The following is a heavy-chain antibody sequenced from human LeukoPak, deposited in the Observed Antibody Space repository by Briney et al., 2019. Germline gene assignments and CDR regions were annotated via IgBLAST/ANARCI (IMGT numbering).Heavy chain of an antibody. V-gene: IGHV3-23*01. D-gene: IGHD3-3*01. J-gene: IGHJ4*02. Sequence: GGSLRLSCSASGVTFSTYSMNWVRQTPGKGLMWVSSVGGSGGSTYYAESVKGRFSISRDNSKKMMYLQMNSLRADDTAVYYCAKGGQNFDFWRFDYWGQGILVTVSS. CDR2: VGGSGGST. CDR1: GVTFSTYS. CDR3: AKGGQNFDFWRFDY.